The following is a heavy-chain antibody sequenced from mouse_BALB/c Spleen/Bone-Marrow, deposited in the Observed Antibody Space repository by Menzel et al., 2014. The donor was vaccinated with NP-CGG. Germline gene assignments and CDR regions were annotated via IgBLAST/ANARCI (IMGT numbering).Heavy chain of an antibody. CDR3: ARDYYGRGWYFDV. Sequence: VQLQQSGAELVMPGASVKMSCKASGYTFTDYWMHWVKQMPGQGLEWIGAIDTSDSYTSYNQKFKGKATLTVDESSSTTYQQLSSLTSEDSAVYYCARDYYGRGWYFDVWGAGTTVTGSS. J-gene: IGHJ1*01. CDR2: IDTSDSYT. D-gene: IGHD1-1*01. CDR1: GYTFTDYW. V-gene: IGHV1-69*01.